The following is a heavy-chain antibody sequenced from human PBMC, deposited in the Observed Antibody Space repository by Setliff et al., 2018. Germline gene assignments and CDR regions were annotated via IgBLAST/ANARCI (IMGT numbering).Heavy chain of an antibody. Sequence: PSETLSLTCAVYGGSFSGYYWNWIRQAPGKGLEWIGEINHRGTTSYTPSLKGRVTISVDTSKNLFSQKLSSVTAADTAVYFCARGPRFDYESPTYRRRFDPWGQGTAVTVSS. J-gene: IGHJ5*02. V-gene: IGHV4-34*01. CDR2: INHRGTT. CDR1: GGSFSGYY. CDR3: ARGPRFDYESPTYRRRFDP. D-gene: IGHD3-22*01.